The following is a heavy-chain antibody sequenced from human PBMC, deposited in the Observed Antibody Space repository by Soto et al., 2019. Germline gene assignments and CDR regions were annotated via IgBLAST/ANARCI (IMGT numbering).Heavy chain of an antibody. V-gene: IGHV4-4*02. CDR3: AYSSGWYRHDV. D-gene: IGHD6-19*01. Sequence: QVQLQESGPGLVKPSGTLSLTCAVSGDSISSPKWWTWLRQPPGKGLEWIADLLHSGTTNYNPSLKSRVTLSVDNPQNQFSLNLTSVTAAVTAIYYCAYSSGWYRHDVWGQGTSVTVSS. J-gene: IGHJ3*01. CDR2: LLHSGTT. CDR1: GDSISSPKW.